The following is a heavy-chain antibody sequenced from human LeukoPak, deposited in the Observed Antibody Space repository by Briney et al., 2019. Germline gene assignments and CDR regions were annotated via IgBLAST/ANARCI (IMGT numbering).Heavy chain of an antibody. CDR2: ISYDGSNK. V-gene: IGHV3-30*04. J-gene: IGHJ4*02. CDR3: AREKQLVLDY. CDR1: GFTFSSYA. D-gene: IGHD6-13*01. Sequence: GGSLRLSCAASGFTFSSYAMHWVRQAPGKGLEWVAVISYDGSNKYYADSVKGRFTISRDNSKNTLYLQMNSLRAEDTAVYYCAREKQLVLDYWGQGTLVTVSS.